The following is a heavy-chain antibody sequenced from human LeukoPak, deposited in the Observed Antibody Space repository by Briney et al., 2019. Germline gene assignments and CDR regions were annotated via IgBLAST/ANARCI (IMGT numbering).Heavy chain of an antibody. J-gene: IGHJ3*02. V-gene: IGHV4-39*02. Sequence: SETLSLTCTVSGGSISSSSYYWGWIRQPPGKGLEWIGNIYYSGSTYYIPSLKSRVTISVDASKNQFSLKLSSVTAADTAVYYCARDYGDFPHDAFDIWGQGTMVTVSS. CDR3: ARDYGDFPHDAFDI. CDR2: IYYSGST. CDR1: GGSISSSSYY. D-gene: IGHD4-17*01.